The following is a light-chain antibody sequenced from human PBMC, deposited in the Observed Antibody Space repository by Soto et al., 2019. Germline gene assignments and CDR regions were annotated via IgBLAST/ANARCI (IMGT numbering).Light chain of an antibody. CDR3: SSYAGSLYV. J-gene: IGLJ1*01. CDR2: EVS. CDR1: SSDVGGYNY. V-gene: IGLV2-8*01. Sequence: QSVLTQPPSASGSPGQSVTISCTGTSSDVGGYNYVSWYQQHPGKAPKLMIYEVSKRPSGVPDRFSGSNSGNTASLTVSGLQAEDEADYYCSSYAGSLYVFGTGTKLTVL.